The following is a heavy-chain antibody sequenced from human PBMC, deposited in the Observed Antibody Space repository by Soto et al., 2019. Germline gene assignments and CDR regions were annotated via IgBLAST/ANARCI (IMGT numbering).Heavy chain of an antibody. CDR3: ATSYDTGFDP. CDR2: IKVDSGYT. D-gene: IGHD3-9*01. Sequence: QLQLVQSAAEVKKPGASVRVSCKAYGYPFIKYGISWIRQAPEQGLEWMGWIKVDSGYTNYAQKFQGRVTMTADTSSATAFMELRSLRLDDTAVYFCATSYDTGFDPGGQGTLVSGSS. CDR1: GYPFIKYG. J-gene: IGHJ5*02. V-gene: IGHV1-18*04.